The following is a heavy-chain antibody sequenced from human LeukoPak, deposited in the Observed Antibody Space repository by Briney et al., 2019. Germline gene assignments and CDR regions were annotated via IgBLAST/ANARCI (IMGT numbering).Heavy chain of an antibody. J-gene: IGHJ3*02. CDR1: GLTFRRYS. CDR3: ARLESGYYYDSSGYYFDAFDI. CDR2: ISSSSSYI. V-gene: IGHV3-21*01. D-gene: IGHD3-22*01. Sequence: TPGGSLRLSCAASGLTFRRYSMNWVRQAPGKGLEWVSSISSSSSYIYDADSVKGRFTISRDNAKNALYLQMNSLRAEDTAVYYCARLESGYYYDSSGYYFDAFDIWGQGTMVTVSS.